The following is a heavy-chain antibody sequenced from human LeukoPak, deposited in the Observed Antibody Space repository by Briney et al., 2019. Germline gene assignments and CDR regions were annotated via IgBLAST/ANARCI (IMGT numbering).Heavy chain of an antibody. CDR1: GFTFSNYD. D-gene: IGHD6-13*01. CDR2: IDSAGDT. Sequence: GGSLRLSCAASGFTFSNYDMHWVRQATGKGLEWVSGIDSAGDTYYPGSVKGRFTISRENAKNSLYLQMNSLRAGDTAVYYCARGPRAYKYSSSWFFDYWGQGTLVTVSS. CDR3: ARGPRAYKYSSSWFFDY. J-gene: IGHJ4*02. V-gene: IGHV3-13*01.